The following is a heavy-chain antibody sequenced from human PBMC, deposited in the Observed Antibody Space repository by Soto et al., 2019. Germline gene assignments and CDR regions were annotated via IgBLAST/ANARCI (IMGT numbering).Heavy chain of an antibody. V-gene: IGHV3-21*01. D-gene: IGHD6-19*01. CDR1: GFTFSTYS. CDR3: LIAVAGSFAPDY. J-gene: IGHJ4*02. CDR2: ISSSSTYI. Sequence: GGSLRLSCAASGFTFSTYSMNWVRQAPGKGLEWVSYISSSSTYIYYADSVKGRFTTSRDNAKNSLYLQMNSLRAEDTAVYYCLIAVAGSFAPDYWGQGTLVTVSS.